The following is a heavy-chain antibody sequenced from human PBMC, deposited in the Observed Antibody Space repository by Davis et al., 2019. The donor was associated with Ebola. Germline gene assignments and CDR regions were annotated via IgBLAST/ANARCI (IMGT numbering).Heavy chain of an antibody. Sequence: GESLKISCATSGFTFSSNAMTWVRQAPGKGLEWVASISGSGASTYYGDSVKGRFTFSRDNSKNTLYLQMNSLRVEDTAVYYCAKGGARYFYHYYGMDVWGQGTTVTVSS. J-gene: IGHJ6*02. CDR3: AKGGARYFYHYYGMDV. D-gene: IGHD2/OR15-2a*01. CDR1: GFTFSSNA. CDR2: ISGSGAST. V-gene: IGHV3-23*01.